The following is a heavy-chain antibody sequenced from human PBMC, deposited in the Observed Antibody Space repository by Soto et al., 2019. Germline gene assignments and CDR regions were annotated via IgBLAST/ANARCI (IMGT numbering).Heavy chain of an antibody. D-gene: IGHD5-12*01. CDR3: AKDVEWLRFGAFDY. CDR1: GFTLSSYA. CDR2: ISGSGGST. J-gene: IGHJ4*02. V-gene: IGHV3-23*01. Sequence: LRLSCAASGFTLSSYAMSWVRQAPGKGLEWVSAISGSGGSTYYADSVKGRFTISRDNSKNTLYLQMNSLRAEDTAVYYCAKDVEWLRFGAFDYWGQGTLVTVSS.